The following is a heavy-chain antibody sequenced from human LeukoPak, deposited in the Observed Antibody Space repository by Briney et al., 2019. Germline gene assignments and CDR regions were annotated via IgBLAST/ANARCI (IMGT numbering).Heavy chain of an antibody. CDR3: AREASSHST. Sequence: GGSLRLYCAGSGFTFGNSWMNWFRQTPGKGLEWVANIKQDGSEKYVDSVKGRFTISRDIAKTSLYLQMNSLRAEDTAVYYCAREASSHSTWGQGTLVTVSS. CDR2: IKQDGSEK. CDR1: GFTFGNSW. J-gene: IGHJ5*02. D-gene: IGHD2-21*01. V-gene: IGHV3-7*01.